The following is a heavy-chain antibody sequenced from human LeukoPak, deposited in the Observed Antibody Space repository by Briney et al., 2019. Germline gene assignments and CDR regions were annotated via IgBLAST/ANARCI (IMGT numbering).Heavy chain of an antibody. Sequence: SETLSLTCTVSGGSISSSSYYWSWIRQPAGKGLEWIGRIYTSGSTNYNPSLKSRVTISVDTSKNQFSPKLSSVTAADTAVYYCARAWGTAMVAWGQGTLVTVSS. CDR3: ARAWGTAMVA. D-gene: IGHD5-18*01. CDR2: IYTSGST. V-gene: IGHV4-61*02. J-gene: IGHJ5*02. CDR1: GGSISSSSYY.